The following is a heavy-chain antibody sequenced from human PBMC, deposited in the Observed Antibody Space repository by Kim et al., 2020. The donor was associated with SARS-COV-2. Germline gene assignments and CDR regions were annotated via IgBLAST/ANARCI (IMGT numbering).Heavy chain of an antibody. D-gene: IGHD3-10*01. Sequence: PPTKTRVTISVDTSKNQFSLKLSSVTAADTAVYYCARDRGGGSFDYWGQGTLVTVSS. V-gene: IGHV4-30-2*04. J-gene: IGHJ4*02. CDR3: ARDRGGGSFDY.